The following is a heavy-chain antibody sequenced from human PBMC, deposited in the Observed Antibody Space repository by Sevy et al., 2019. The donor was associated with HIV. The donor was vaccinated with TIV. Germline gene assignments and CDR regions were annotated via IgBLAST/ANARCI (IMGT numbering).Heavy chain of an antibody. V-gene: IGHV4-31*03. J-gene: IGHJ3*02. Sequence: SETLSLTCTVSDGSISSLNYYWSWIRQHPGKGLEWIGYIYYSGGTNYNPSLKSRVIISVDTSKNQFSLRLSSVTAADTAVYYCARANAYLTSDAFDIWGQGTMVTVSS. D-gene: IGHD1-26*01. CDR3: ARANAYLTSDAFDI. CDR1: DGSISSLNYY. CDR2: IYYSGGT.